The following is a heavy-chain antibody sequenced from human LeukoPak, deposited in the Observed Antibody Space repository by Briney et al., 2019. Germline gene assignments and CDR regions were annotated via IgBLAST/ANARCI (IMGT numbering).Heavy chain of an antibody. D-gene: IGHD3-10*01. V-gene: IGHV3-53*01. CDR1: GFTVSNNY. Sequence: PGGSLRLSCAASGFTVSNNYINWVRQAPGKGLEWVSVIYSGGSTYYADSVKGRFTISRDNSKNTLYLQMNSLTAEDTAVYYCARARPGSGSYYNPEPFDIWGQGTMVTVSS. CDR2: IYSGGST. CDR3: ARARPGSGSYYNPEPFDI. J-gene: IGHJ3*02.